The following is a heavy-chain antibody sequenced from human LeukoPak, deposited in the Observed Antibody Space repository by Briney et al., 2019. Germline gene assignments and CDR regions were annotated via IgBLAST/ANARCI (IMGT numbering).Heavy chain of an antibody. V-gene: IGHV5-51*01. CDR2: IYPGDSDT. J-gene: IGHJ4*02. CDR3: ARRRIQLDHFDY. CDR1: GYIFTSYW. D-gene: IGHD5-18*01. Sequence: GASLQISCKGSGYIFTSYWIGWVRPLPGKGLEWRGIIYPGDSDTRYSPSFQGQVTISADKSISTAYLQWSSLKASDTVMYYCARRRIQLDHFDYWGQGTLVTVSS.